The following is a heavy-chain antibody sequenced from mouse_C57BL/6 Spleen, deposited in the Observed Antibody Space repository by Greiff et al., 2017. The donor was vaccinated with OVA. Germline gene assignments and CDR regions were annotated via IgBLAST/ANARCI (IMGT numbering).Heavy chain of an antibody. Sequence: QVQLQQSGPELVKPGASVKISCKASGYAFSSSWMNWVKQRPGKGLEWIGRIYPGDGDTNYNGKLKGKATLTADKSSSTAYMQLSSLTSEDSAVYFCARSEVYYGNFDYWGQGTTLTVSS. D-gene: IGHD2-1*01. J-gene: IGHJ2*01. CDR2: IYPGDGDT. CDR3: ARSEVYYGNFDY. CDR1: GYAFSSSW. V-gene: IGHV1-82*01.